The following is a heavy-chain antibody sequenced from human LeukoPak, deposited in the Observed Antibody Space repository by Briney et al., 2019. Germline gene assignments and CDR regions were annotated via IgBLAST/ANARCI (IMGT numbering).Heavy chain of an antibody. Sequence: GGSLRLSCAGSGFTFNNYAMSWVRQAPGKGLEWVSGFAMIDDIIHYVDSVKGRFTISRDNSKNMLYLQMNSLRAEDTAVYYCARDLGEYYFDYWGQGTLVTVSS. CDR2: FAMIDDII. D-gene: IGHD3-10*01. V-gene: IGHV3-23*01. CDR3: ARDLGEYYFDY. CDR1: GFTFNNYA. J-gene: IGHJ4*02.